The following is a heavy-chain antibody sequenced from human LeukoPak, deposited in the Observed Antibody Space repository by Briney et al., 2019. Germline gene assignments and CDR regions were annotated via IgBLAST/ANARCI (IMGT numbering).Heavy chain of an antibody. V-gene: IGHV3-20*04. J-gene: IGHJ1*01. CDR2: INWNGGST. Sequence: GGSLRLSCAGSGYSFDDYGMRWVRQAPGKGLEWVAGINWNGGSTGYAASVKGRCTISRDNAKNALYLEMNSLRAADTAFYYCVRLGRDGYTYGAAYWGLGTLVTVSS. CDR1: GYSFDDYG. CDR3: VRLGRDGYTYGAAY. D-gene: IGHD5-24*01.